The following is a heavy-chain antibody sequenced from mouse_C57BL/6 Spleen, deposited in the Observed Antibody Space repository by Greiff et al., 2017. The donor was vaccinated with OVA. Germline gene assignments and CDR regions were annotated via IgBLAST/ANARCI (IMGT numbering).Heavy chain of an antibody. CDR2: ISYDGSN. CDR1: GYSITSGYY. Sequence: DVQLQESGPGLVKPSQSLSLTCSVTGYSITSGYYWNWIRQFPGNKLEWMGYISYDGSNNYNPSLKNRISITRDTSKNQFFLKLNSVTTEDTATYYCSNEDYWGQGTTLTVSS. V-gene: IGHV3-6*01. J-gene: IGHJ2*01. D-gene: IGHD2-5*01. CDR3: SNEDY.